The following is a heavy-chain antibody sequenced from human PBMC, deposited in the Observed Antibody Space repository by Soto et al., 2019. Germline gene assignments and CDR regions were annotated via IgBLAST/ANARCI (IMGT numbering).Heavy chain of an antibody. CDR1: GFTFSSYW. V-gene: IGHV3-7*05. CDR3: ARAVGGWYEVYYFDY. Sequence: GGSLRLSCAASGFTFSSYWMSWVRQAPGKGLEWVANIKQDGSEKYYVDSVKGRFTISRDNAKNSLYLQMNSLRAEDTAVYYCARAVGGWYEVYYFDYWGQGTLVTVSS. D-gene: IGHD6-19*01. J-gene: IGHJ4*02. CDR2: IKQDGSEK.